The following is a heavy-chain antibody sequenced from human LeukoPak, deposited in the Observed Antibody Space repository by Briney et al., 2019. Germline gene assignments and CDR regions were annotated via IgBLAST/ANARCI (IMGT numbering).Heavy chain of an antibody. CDR3: ARALGVQLWLRYAFDI. CDR2: INPNSGGT. CDR1: GYTFTGYY. Sequence: ASVKVSCKASGYTFTGYYMHWVRQAPGQGLEWMGWINPNSGGTNYAQKFQGWVTMTRDTSISTAYMELSRLRSDDTAVYYCARALGVQLWLRYAFDIWGQGTMVTVSS. J-gene: IGHJ3*02. V-gene: IGHV1-2*04. D-gene: IGHD5-18*01.